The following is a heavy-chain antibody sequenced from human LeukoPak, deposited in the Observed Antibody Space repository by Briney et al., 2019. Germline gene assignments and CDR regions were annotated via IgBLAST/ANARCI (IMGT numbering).Heavy chain of an antibody. D-gene: IGHD5-24*01. CDR3: AKDPRVGSRVATPCH. J-gene: IGHJ4*02. V-gene: IGHV3-23*01. CDR2: ISGSGGST. CDR1: GFTFTSYA. Sequence: GGSLRLSCAASGFTFTSYAMSWVRQAPGKGLEWVSAISGSGGSTYYADSVKGRFTISRDNPKSTLFLQMNSLRAEDTAVYYCAKDPRVGSRVATPCHWGQGTLVTVSS.